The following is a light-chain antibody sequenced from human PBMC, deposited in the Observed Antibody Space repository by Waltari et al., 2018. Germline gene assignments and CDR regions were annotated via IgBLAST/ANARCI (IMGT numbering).Light chain of an antibody. CDR2: VVI. CDR3: CSYAGRGTYV. J-gene: IGLJ1*01. CDR1: TSDVGKYDL. V-gene: IGLV2-23*02. Sequence: QSARTQPAPVSGTPGQSITISCTGTTSDVGKYDLVPWYQQHPGKAPHLLICVVIKRPSGVSSRFSGSKSGNTASLTISGLQAEDEADYYCCSYAGRGTYVFGSGTKVTV.